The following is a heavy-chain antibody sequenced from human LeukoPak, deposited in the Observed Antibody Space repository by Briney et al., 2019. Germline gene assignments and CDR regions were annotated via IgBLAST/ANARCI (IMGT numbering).Heavy chain of an antibody. V-gene: IGHV1-24*01. Sequence: AASVKVSCKVSGYILTELSIHWVRQAPGKGLEWMGSFDPENAKTMSAQTFQGRVTMTEDTSTDTAYMELRSLRSDDTAIYYCVIMSHTVGPTARIYYYMDIWGTGTTVIVSS. CDR3: VIMSHTVGPTARIYYYMDI. D-gene: IGHD1-1*01. J-gene: IGHJ6*03. CDR1: GYILTELS. CDR2: FDPENAKT.